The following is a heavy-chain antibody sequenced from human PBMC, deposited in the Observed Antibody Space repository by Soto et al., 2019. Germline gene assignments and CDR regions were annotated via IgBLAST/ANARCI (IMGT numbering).Heavy chain of an antibody. J-gene: IGHJ3*02. V-gene: IGHV1-18*01. CDR3: ARGLWYVYVEN. CDR2: IRAYHGNK. D-gene: IGHD5-18*01. Sequence: ASVKVCCKASGYTFTSYGISWVRQAPGQGLEWMGWIRAYHGNKNYAQNLQGRVTMTTDTSTSTANMELRSLRSDDTAVYDWARGLWYVYVENWGQRTMVTVSS. CDR1: GYTFTSYG.